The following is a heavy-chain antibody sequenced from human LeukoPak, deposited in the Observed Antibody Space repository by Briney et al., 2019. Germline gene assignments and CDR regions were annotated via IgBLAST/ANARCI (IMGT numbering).Heavy chain of an antibody. Sequence: GESLKISCKGAGDSFTSYWIGWVRQMPGKGLEWMGIIYPGDSETRYSPSFQGQVTISADKYISTAYLQWSSLKASDTAMYYCARRDSSGYNYFYYWGQGTLVTVSS. D-gene: IGHD3-22*01. CDR3: ARRDSSGYNYFYY. V-gene: IGHV5-51*01. J-gene: IGHJ4*02. CDR1: GDSFTSYW. CDR2: IYPGDSET.